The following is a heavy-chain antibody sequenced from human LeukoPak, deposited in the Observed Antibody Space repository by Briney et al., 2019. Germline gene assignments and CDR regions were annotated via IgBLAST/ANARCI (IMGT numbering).Heavy chain of an antibody. CDR3: ANTYDFWSGYYPFDY. J-gene: IGHJ4*02. CDR1: GFTFSSYA. D-gene: IGHD3-3*01. CDR2: ISGSGGST. V-gene: IGHV3-23*01. Sequence: GGSLRLSCAASGFTFSSYAMSWVRKAPGKGLEWVSAISGSGGSTYYADSVKGRFTISRDNSKNTLYLQMNSLRAEDTAVYYCANTYDFWSGYYPFDYWGQGTLVTVSS.